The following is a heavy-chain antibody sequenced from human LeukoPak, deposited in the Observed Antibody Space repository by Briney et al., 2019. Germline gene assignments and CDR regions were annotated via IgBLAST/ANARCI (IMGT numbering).Heavy chain of an antibody. D-gene: IGHD2-2*01. V-gene: IGHV6-1*01. J-gene: IGHJ4*02. CDR1: GDSVSSNSAA. Sequence: SQTLSLTFAISGDSVSSNSAAWNWIRQSPSRGLEWLGSTYYRSKWFNYYAVSMKSRITINPDTSKNQFSLQLNSVTPDDTAVYFCARAAYYYSPTCYQDYFDYWGQGTLVTVSS. CDR3: ARAAYYYSPTCYQDYFDY. CDR2: TYYRSKWFN.